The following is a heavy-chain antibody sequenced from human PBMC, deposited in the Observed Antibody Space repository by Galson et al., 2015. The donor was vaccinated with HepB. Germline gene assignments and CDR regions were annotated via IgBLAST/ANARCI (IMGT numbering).Heavy chain of an antibody. CDR3: ARDSGSDSSGRSPYYYYGMDV. V-gene: IGHV1-18*04. CDR2: ISAYNGNT. D-gene: IGHD6-19*01. CDR1: GYTFTSYG. Sequence: SVKVSCKASGYTFTSYGMNWVRQAPGQGLEWMGWISAYNGNTNYAQKLQGRVTMTTDTSISTAYTELRSLRSDDTAVYYCARDSGSDSSGRSPYYYYGMDVWGQGTTVTASS. J-gene: IGHJ6*02.